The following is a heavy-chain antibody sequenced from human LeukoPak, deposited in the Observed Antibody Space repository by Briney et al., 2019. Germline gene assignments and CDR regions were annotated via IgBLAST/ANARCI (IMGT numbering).Heavy chain of an antibody. V-gene: IGHV3-11*01. D-gene: IGHD6-13*01. CDR3: ARRIAAAGEYNWFDP. J-gene: IGHJ5*02. CDR2: ISNSGRII. CDR1: GFSLSDYY. Sequence: GGSLRLSCAASGFSLSDYYMSWIRQAPGMGLEWVSYISNSGRIIYYADSVKGRFTISRDNAKNSLHLQMNSLRVEDTAVYYCARRIAAAGEYNWFDPWGQGTLVTVSS.